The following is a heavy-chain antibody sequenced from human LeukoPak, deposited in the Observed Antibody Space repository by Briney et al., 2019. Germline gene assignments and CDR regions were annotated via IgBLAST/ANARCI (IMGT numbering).Heavy chain of an antibody. D-gene: IGHD2-2*01. CDR3: AKDLGKYRNNYFDY. CDR1: GFTFSAYA. Sequence: GGSLGLSCAASGFTFSAYAMSWVRQAPGKGLEWVSAISGRGANTYYADSVKGRFTISRDDSKNTLYLQMNSLRAEDTAVYYCAKDLGKYRNNYFDYWGQGTLVTVSS. CDR2: ISGRGANT. V-gene: IGHV3-23*01. J-gene: IGHJ4*02.